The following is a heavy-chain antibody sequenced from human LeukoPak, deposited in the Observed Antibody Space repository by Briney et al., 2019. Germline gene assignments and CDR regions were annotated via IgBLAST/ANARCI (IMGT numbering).Heavy chain of an antibody. CDR1: GGLVSATTSY. J-gene: IGHJ1*01. D-gene: IGHD2-21*02. CDR2: VYSGGSA. Sequence: LETLSLTCTVSGGLVSATTSYWGWIRQPPGKGLGWIGNVYSGGSAYYTPSLRSRATISVDTSTNQFSLKLTSVTAADTAVYYCARPPSIAYCGGDCLQTFQHWGQGPLVIVSS. V-gene: IGHV4-39*01. CDR3: ARPPSIAYCGGDCLQTFQH.